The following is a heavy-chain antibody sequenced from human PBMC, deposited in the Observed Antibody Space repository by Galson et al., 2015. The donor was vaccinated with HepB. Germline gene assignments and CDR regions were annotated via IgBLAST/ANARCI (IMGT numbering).Heavy chain of an antibody. J-gene: IGHJ4*02. CDR2: ISYDGSNK. CDR1: GFTFSSYG. Sequence: SLRLSCAASGFTFSSYGMHWVRQAPGKGLEWVAVISYDGSNKYYADSVKGRFTISRDNSKNTLYLQMNSLRAEDTAVYYCAKGGRAYCGGDCYNFDYWGQGTLVTVSS. V-gene: IGHV3-30*18. D-gene: IGHD2-21*01. CDR3: AKGGRAYCGGDCYNFDY.